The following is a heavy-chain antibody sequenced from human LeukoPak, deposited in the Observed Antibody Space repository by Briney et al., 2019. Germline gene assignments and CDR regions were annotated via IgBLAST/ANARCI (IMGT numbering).Heavy chain of an antibody. CDR1: GGTFSSYA. CDR2: IIPIFGTA. Sequence: VASVKVSCKASGGTFSSYAISWVRQAPGQGLEWMGGIIPIFGTANYAQKFQGRVTITADESTSTAYMELSSLRSEDTAVYYCARGSSLSPPFDYWGQGTLVTVSS. CDR3: ARGSSLSPPFDY. D-gene: IGHD3-10*01. J-gene: IGHJ4*02. V-gene: IGHV1-69*13.